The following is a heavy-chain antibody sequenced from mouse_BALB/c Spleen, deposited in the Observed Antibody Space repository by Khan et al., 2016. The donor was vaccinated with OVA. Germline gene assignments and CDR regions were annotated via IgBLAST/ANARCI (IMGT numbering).Heavy chain of an antibody. CDR3: ARSGYCSFGY. CDR1: GYTFTDFN. CDR2: IFPNDGGT. D-gene: IGHD1-2*01. J-gene: IGHJ3*01. Sequence: VQLQQSGPELVKPGASVKISCKASGYTFTDFNLDWVKQSHGKSLEWIGYIFPNDGGTGYNQKFKTKATWTVDNLSSTAYMELRSLTSEDSAVYYCARSGYCSFGYWGQGTLVTVSA. V-gene: IGHV1S29*02.